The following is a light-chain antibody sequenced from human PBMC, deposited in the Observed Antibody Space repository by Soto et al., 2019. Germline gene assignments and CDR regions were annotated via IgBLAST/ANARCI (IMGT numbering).Light chain of an antibody. Sequence: DIQMTQSPSSLSASVGERVTITCRASQNIKSFLNWYQQKPGKAPKLLIYAPSSVQSGVPARFSGGRSGTDFSLSISSLQPEDFATYYCQQTYVAPVTFGGGTKVEI. CDR3: QQTYVAPVT. CDR2: APS. V-gene: IGKV1-39*01. CDR1: QNIKSF. J-gene: IGKJ4*01.